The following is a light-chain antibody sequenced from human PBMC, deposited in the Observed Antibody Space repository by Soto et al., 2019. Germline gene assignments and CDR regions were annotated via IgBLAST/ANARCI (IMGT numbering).Light chain of an antibody. Sequence: AIQLTQSPSSLSASVGDKVTITCRASQGISSALAWYQQKPGKAPKLLIYDASSLESGVPSRFSGSGSGTDFTLTISSLQPEDFATYYCQHFNSYPWTFGQGTKVEIK. CDR3: QHFNSYPWT. V-gene: IGKV1-13*02. CDR2: DAS. CDR1: QGISSA. J-gene: IGKJ1*01.